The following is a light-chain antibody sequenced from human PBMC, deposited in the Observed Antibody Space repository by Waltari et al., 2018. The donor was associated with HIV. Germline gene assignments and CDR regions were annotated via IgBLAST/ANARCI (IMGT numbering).Light chain of an antibody. CDR2: AAS. Sequence: DIQMTQSPPSLSASIGDSVTITCRAGQNIGSYLNWFQQRSGKAPKLLIYAASTLVSGVPSRFSGSGSATDFTLTINSLQPEDFTTYYCQQSYTTPRTFGQGTKLETK. J-gene: IGKJ2*01. CDR3: QQSYTTPRT. CDR1: QNIGSY. V-gene: IGKV1-39*01.